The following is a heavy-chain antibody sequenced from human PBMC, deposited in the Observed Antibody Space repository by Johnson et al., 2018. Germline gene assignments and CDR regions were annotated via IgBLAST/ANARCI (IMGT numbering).Heavy chain of an antibody. CDR1: GFTFSNYA. Sequence: EVQLVETGGGLVQPGGSLRLSCAASGFTFSNYAMNWVRQAPGKGLEWVSSLSASGGTTFYADSVKGRFTISGDNSKNALYLQMNILGVEDTAVYYCAKSASYSCRFGMDVWGQGTTVTVSS. J-gene: IGHJ6*02. V-gene: IGHV3-23*04. CDR2: LSASGGTT. CDR3: AKSASYSCRFGMDV. D-gene: IGHD3-10*01.